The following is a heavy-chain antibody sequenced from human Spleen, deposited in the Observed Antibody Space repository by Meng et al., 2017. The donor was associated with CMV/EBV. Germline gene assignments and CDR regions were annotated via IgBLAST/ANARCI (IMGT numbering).Heavy chain of an antibody. CDR1: GFTFSSYA. V-gene: IGHV3-30-3*01. CDR3: ARTGYCRDTNCYYFGASSGVDV. D-gene: IGHD2-21*01. J-gene: IGHJ6*02. CDR2: ISFDGGNK. Sequence: GESLKISCAASGFTFSSYAIHWVRQAPGKGLEWVAVISFDGGNKFYADSVKGRFTISRDNAKNTLYLQMNSLRAEDTAVYYCARTGYCRDTNCYYFGASSGVDVWGQGTTVTVSS.